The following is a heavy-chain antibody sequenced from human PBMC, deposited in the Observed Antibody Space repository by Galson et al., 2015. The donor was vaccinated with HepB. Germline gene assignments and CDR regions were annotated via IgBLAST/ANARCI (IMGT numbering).Heavy chain of an antibody. CDR3: ARDGKGMTTVTTSVWFDY. Sequence: SLRLSCAASGFTFSSYGMHWVRQAPGKGLEWVAVIWYDGSNKYYADSVKGRFTISRDNSKNTLYLQMNSLRAEDTAVYYCARDGKGMTTVTTSVWFDYWGQGTLVTVSS. D-gene: IGHD4-11*01. CDR2: IWYDGSNK. CDR1: GFTFSSYG. V-gene: IGHV3-33*01. J-gene: IGHJ4*02.